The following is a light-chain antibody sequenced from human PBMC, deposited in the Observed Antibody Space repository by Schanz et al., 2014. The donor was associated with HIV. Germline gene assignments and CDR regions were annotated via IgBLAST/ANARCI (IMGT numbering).Light chain of an antibody. J-gene: IGKJ1*01. CDR3: QQYGSSPT. V-gene: IGKV3-20*01. Sequence: IVLTQSPGTLSLSPGDRATLSCRASQSVAANSLAWYQQKPGQAPRLLIYGASSRATGIPDRFSGSGSGTDFTLNISRLEPEDFAVYYCQQYGSSPTFGQGTKVEIK. CDR1: QSVAANS. CDR2: GAS.